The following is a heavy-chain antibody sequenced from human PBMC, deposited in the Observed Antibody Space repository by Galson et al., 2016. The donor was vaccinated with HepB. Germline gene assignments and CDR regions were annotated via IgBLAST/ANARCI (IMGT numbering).Heavy chain of an antibody. V-gene: IGHV3-21*01. CDR3: ASDRGPFDAFDI. CDR2: ISSSSNFI. D-gene: IGHD3-10*01. Sequence: SLRLSCAASGFDFSSYRMNWVRQAPGKGLDWVATISSSSNFIYYADSVKGRFTISRDNAEDSLDLQMNSLRAEDTAVYYCASDRGPFDAFDIWGRGTMVTVSS. CDR1: GFDFSSYR. J-gene: IGHJ3*02.